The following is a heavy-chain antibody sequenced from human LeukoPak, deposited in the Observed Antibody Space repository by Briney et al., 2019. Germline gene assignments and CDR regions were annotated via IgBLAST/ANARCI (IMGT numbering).Heavy chain of an antibody. CDR1: GFTFSSYG. Sequence: GGSLRLSCAASGFTFSSYGMHWVRQAPGKGLEWVAFIRYDGSNKYYADSVKGRFTISRDNSKNTLYLQMNSLRAEDTAVYYCAKGGEDIVVVVAATQGYYYMDVWGKGTTVTISS. CDR3: AKGGEDIVVVVAATQGYYYMDV. J-gene: IGHJ6*03. D-gene: IGHD2-15*01. V-gene: IGHV3-30*02. CDR2: IRYDGSNK.